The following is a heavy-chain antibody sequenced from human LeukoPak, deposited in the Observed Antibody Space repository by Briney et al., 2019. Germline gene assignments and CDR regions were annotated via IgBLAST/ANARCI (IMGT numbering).Heavy chain of an antibody. CDR3: AKRGVVIRVFLVGFHKEAFYFES. CDR1: GFTFSNYG. Sequence: GGSLRLSCAASGFTFSNYGMHWVRQAPGKGLEWVAVIWYDGSDKYYADSVKGRFTIFRDNSKKTLYLQMTSLRAEDTAFYFCAKRGVVIRVFLVGFHKEAFYFESWGQGALVTVSS. CDR2: IWYDGSDK. J-gene: IGHJ4*02. D-gene: IGHD3/OR15-3a*01. V-gene: IGHV3-33*06.